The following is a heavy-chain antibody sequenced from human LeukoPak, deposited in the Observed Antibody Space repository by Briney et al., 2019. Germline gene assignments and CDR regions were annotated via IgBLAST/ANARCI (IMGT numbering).Heavy chain of an antibody. CDR1: GGSISSYY. CDR3: ARYVWGSYPTFEDY. CDR2: ISYSGST. J-gene: IGHJ4*02. V-gene: IGHV4-59*01. Sequence: SETLSLTCTVSGGSISSYYWSWIRQPPGKGLESIGYISYSGSTNYNPSLKSRVTISVDTSKNQFSLKLSSVTAADTAVYYCARYVWGSYPTFEDYWGQGTLVTVSS. D-gene: IGHD3-16*02.